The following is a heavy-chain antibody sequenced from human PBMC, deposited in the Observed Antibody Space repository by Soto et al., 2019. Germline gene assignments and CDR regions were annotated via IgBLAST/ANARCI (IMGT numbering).Heavy chain of an antibody. V-gene: IGHV3-48*04. CDR3: ARDGRDCSSTSCYDF. CDR2: ISSGNSII. D-gene: IGHD2-2*01. Sequence: GGSLRLSCAASGFTFSSYGVNWVRQAPGKGLEWVSYISSGNSIIYHADSVKGRFTISRDNAKNSLYLQMDSLRAEDTAVYYCARDGRDCSSTSCYDFWGQGALVTVSS. CDR1: GFTFSSYG. J-gene: IGHJ4*02.